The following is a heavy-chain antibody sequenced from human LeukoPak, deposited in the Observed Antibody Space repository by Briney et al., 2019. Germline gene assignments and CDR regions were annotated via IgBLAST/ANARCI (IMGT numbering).Heavy chain of an antibody. D-gene: IGHD4-17*01. CDR3: ATDPPGHDYDFDY. Sequence: ASVKVSCKASGYTFTDYYVHWVRQAPGQGLEWMGWINGNSGGTNYAQKFQGRVTMTRDTSISTAYMELSSLRSDDTAIYYCATDPPGHDYDFDYWGQGTLVTVSS. J-gene: IGHJ4*02. V-gene: IGHV1-2*02. CDR2: INGNSGGT. CDR1: GYTFTDYY.